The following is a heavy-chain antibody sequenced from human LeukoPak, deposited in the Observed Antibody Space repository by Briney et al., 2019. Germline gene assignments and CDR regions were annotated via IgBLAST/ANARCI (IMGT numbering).Heavy chain of an antibody. Sequence: GGSLRLSCAASGVTFSSYSMNWVRQAPGEGLEGVSSISSSSSYIYYADSVKGRFTISRDNVKNSLYLQMNSLRAADTAVYYCARVKGFRGYYYDSSGYEGMDYWGQGTLVTVSS. CDR3: ARVKGFRGYYYDSSGYEGMDY. D-gene: IGHD3-22*01. CDR1: GVTFSSYS. V-gene: IGHV3-21*04. J-gene: IGHJ4*02. CDR2: ISSSSSYI.